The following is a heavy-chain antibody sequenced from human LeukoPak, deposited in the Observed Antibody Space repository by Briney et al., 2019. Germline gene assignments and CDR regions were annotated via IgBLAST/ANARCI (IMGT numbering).Heavy chain of an antibody. CDR3: ARDFPWSGYYTLPALDY. CDR2: IKQDGSEK. V-gene: IGHV3-7*01. J-gene: IGHJ4*02. CDR1: GFTFSSYW. D-gene: IGHD3-3*01. Sequence: GGSLRLSCAASGFTFSSYWMSWVRQAPGKGLEWVANIKQDGSEKYYVDSVKGRFTISRDNAKNSLYLQMNSLRAEDTAVYYCARDFPWSGYYTLPALDYWGQGTLVTVSS.